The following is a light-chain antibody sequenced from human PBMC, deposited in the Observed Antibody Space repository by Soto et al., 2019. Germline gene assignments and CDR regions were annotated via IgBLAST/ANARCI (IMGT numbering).Light chain of an antibody. CDR3: NSYTSSSTYV. J-gene: IGLJ1*01. V-gene: IGLV2-14*03. CDR1: SSDVGGFNY. CDR2: DVT. Sequence: QSALTQPASVSGSPGQSITISCTRTSSDVGGFNYVSWYQQHPGKAPKRMIYDVTNRPSGVSYRFSGSKSGNTASLTISGLQAEDEADYYCNSYTSSSTYVFGTGTKLTVL.